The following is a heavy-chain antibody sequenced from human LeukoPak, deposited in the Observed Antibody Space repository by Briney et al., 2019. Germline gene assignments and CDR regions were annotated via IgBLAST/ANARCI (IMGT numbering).Heavy chain of an antibody. V-gene: IGHV4-59*08. CDR3: ARHGVGRGGDFDY. J-gene: IGHJ4*02. CDR1: GGSISSYY. CDR2: INHSGST. Sequence: SETLSLTCTVSGGSISSYYWSWIRQPPGKGLEWIGEINHSGSTNYNPSLKSRVTISVDTSKNQFSLKLSSVTAADTAVYYCARHGVGRGGDFDYWGQGTLVTVSS. D-gene: IGHD3-10*01.